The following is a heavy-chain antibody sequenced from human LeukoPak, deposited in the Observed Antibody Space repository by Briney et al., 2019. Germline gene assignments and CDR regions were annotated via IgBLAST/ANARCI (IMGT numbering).Heavy chain of an antibody. Sequence: ASVKVSCKTSGYTFSGYGIVWVRQAPGQGLEWMGWMNPNSGNTGYAQKFQGRVTITRNTSISTAYMELSSLRSEDTAVYYCARGRKWTNYYMDVWGKGTTDTVSS. V-gene: IGHV1-8*03. CDR2: MNPNSGNT. D-gene: IGHD1-14*01. CDR1: GYTFSGYG. J-gene: IGHJ6*03. CDR3: ARGRKWTNYYMDV.